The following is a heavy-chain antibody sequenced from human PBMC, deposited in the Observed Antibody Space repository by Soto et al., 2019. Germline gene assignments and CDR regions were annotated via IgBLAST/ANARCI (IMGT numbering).Heavy chain of an antibody. D-gene: IGHD1-1*01. Sequence: EVQLVESGGGLVQPGGSLRLSCAACGFTVSSNYMSWVREAPGKGLEWVSVISSGGRTYYADSVKVRFTISRDHSKNTVYLQMYSLRAEDTAVYHCARGGNEQNDYWGQGTLVTVSS. J-gene: IGHJ4*02. V-gene: IGHV3-66*01. CDR2: ISSGGRT. CDR3: ARGGNEQNDY. CDR1: GFTVSSNY.